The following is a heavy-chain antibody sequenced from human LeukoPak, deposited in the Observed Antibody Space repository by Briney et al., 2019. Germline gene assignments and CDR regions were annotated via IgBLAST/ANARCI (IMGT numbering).Heavy chain of an antibody. Sequence: GGSLRLSCAASGFKFSVYSMNWVRQAPGSGLEWVSRITGTGSQFDDVDYADSVRGRFTISRDNAKDSLFLEMSGLRVEDTGIYFCARETGSADAFDFWGRGTLVTVSS. J-gene: IGHJ3*01. CDR2: ITGTGSQFDDV. CDR3: ARETGSADAFDF. CDR1: GFKFSVYS. V-gene: IGHV3-21*03.